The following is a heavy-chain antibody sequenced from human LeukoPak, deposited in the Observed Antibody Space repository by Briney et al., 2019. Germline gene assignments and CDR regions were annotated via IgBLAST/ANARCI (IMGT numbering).Heavy chain of an antibody. CDR1: GFTFSSYA. J-gene: IGHJ4*02. Sequence: GRSLRLSCAASGFTFSSYAMHWVRQAPGKGLEWVAVISYDGSNKYYADSVKGRFTISRDNSKNTLYLQMNSLRAEDTAVYYCARAYSTAAAGTGQFDYWGPGTLVTVSS. D-gene: IGHD6-13*01. CDR2: ISYDGSNK. CDR3: ARAYSTAAAGTGQFDY. V-gene: IGHV3-30-3*01.